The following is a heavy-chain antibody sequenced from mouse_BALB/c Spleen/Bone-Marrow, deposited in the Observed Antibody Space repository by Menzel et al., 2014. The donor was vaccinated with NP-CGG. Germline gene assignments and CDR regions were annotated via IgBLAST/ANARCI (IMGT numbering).Heavy chain of an antibody. V-gene: IGHV3-6*02. J-gene: IGHJ2*01. CDR1: GYSITSGYY. CDR3: ARGNYVDY. CDR2: ISYDGSN. Sequence: EVKLMESGPGLVKPSQSLSLTCSVTGYSITSGYYWNWIRQFPGNKLEWMGYISYDGSNNYNPSLKNRISITRDTSKNQFFLKLNSVITEDTATYYCARGNYVDYWGQGTTLTVSS.